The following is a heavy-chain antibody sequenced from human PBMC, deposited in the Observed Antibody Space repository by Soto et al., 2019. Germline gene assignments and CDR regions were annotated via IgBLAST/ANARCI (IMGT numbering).Heavy chain of an antibody. CDR3: ARVVVVVAATYNWFDP. V-gene: IGHV4-34*01. Sequence: VQLQQWGAGLLKPSETLSLTCAVYGGSFSGYYWSWIRQPPGKGLEWIGEINHSGSTNYNPSLKSRVTISVDTSKNQFSLKLSSVTAADTAVYYCARVVVVVAATYNWFDPWGQGTLVTVSS. CDR1: GGSFSGYY. J-gene: IGHJ5*02. D-gene: IGHD2-15*01. CDR2: INHSGST.